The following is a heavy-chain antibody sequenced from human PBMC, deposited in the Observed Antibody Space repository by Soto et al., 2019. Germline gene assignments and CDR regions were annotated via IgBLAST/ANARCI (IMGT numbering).Heavy chain of an antibody. J-gene: IGHJ5*02. CDR1: GGTISNYA. D-gene: IGHD3-3*01. CDR3: ARGGFWSCYYSGFDP. Sequence: QVQLVQSGAEVKKPGSSVKVSCKTSGGTISNYAISWVRQAPGQGLEWMGGVIPLFGTTNYAQKFQGRVTITADESTSTAYMELSSLRSEDTAVYYCARGGFWSCYYSGFDPWGQGTLVTVSS. V-gene: IGHV1-69*12. CDR2: VIPLFGTT.